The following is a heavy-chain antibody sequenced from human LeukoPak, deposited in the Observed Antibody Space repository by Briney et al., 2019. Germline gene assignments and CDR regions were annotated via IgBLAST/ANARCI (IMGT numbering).Heavy chain of an antibody. CDR1: GGSISPYY. V-gene: IGHV4-59*08. CDR2: IYYSGSGST. Sequence: SETLSLTCTVSGGSISPYYWSWIRQPPGKGLEWIGYIYYSGSGSTSHNPSLKSRVTISVDTSKNQFSLTLSSVTATDTAVYYCARHAVYAGSGWSFDYWGKGILVTVSS. D-gene: IGHD6-19*01. CDR3: ARHAVYAGSGWSFDY. J-gene: IGHJ4*02.